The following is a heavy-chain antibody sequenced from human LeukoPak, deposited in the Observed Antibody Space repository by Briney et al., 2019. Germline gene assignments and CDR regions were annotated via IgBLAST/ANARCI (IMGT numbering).Heavy chain of an antibody. CDR3: ARSRYSGYQAHDY. CDR1: GGSISSGGYY. Sequence: SETLSLTCTVSGGSISSGGYYWSWIRQHPGKGLEWIGYIYYSGSTYYNPSLKSRVTISVDTSKNQFSLKLSSVTAADTAVYYCARSRYSGYQAHDYWGQGTLVTVSS. V-gene: IGHV4-31*03. CDR2: IYYSGST. D-gene: IGHD5-12*01. J-gene: IGHJ4*02.